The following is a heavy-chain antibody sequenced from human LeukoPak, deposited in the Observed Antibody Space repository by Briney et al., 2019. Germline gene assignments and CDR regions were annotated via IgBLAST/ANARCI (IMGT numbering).Heavy chain of an antibody. D-gene: IGHD3-10*01. CDR2: MNPNSGNT. CDR3: SRHHDSGYYYYMDV. Sequence: ASVKVSCKASGYTFTSYDINWVRQATGQGLEWMGWMNPNSGNTGYAQKFQGRVTMTRNTSISTAYMELSSLRFEDTAVYFCSRHHDSGYYYYMDVWGKGTTVTVSS. V-gene: IGHV1-8*01. CDR1: GYTFTSYD. J-gene: IGHJ6*03.